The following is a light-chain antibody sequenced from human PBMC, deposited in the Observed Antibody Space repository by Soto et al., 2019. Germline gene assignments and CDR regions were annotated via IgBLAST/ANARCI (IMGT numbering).Light chain of an antibody. CDR2: DAS. J-gene: IGKJ5*01. Sequence: DIQMTQSPSSLSASVGDRVTITWQAGQDINNYLNWYQQKPGKAPKLLIYDASNLQTGVPSRFSGGGSGTDFTFTISSLQPEDIATYYCQQYDNLPITFGQGTRLEIK. CDR3: QQYDNLPIT. V-gene: IGKV1-33*01. CDR1: QDINNY.